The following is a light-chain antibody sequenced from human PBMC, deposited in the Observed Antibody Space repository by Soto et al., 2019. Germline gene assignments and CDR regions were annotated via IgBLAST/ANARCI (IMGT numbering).Light chain of an antibody. CDR3: QQYNTYSPERT. CDR1: QSISSW. CDR2: DAS. J-gene: IGKJ1*01. Sequence: DIQMAQSPSTLCASVGDRVTITCRASQSISSWLAWYQQKPGKAPKLLIYDASSLESGVPSRFSGSGSGTEFTLTISSLQPDDFATYYCQQYNTYSPERTFAQG. V-gene: IGKV1-5*01.